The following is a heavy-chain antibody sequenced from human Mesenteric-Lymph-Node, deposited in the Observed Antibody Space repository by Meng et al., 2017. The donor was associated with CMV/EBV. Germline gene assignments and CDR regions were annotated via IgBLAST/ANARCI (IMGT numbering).Heavy chain of an antibody. CDR2: IYHSATV. D-gene: IGHD3-3*02. V-gene: IGHV4-30-4*08. CDR3: GRVGTFLGWLGSIDF. J-gene: IGHJ4*02. CDR1: GAYINSSSHF. Sequence: SETLSLTCTVSGAYINSSSHFWTWIRQPPGKAPEWIGYIYHSATVYYHPSLTSRVTLSVDTSKNQFSLRMASVTAADTAVYYCGRVGTFLGWLGSIDFWGQGTLVTVSS.